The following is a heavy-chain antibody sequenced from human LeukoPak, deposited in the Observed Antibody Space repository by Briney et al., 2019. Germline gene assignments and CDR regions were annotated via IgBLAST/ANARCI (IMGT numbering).Heavy chain of an antibody. CDR2: ISGSGGTT. CDR1: GFTFNNYA. D-gene: IGHD1-14*01. J-gene: IGHJ6*02. V-gene: IGHV3-23*01. CDR3: AKVSGGGLYYDGMDV. Sequence: GGSLRLSCAASGFTFNNYAMNWVRQAPGKGPEWVSVISGSGGTTYYADSVKGRFTISRDSSKNTLYLQMNSLRAEDTAAYYCAKVSGGGLYYDGMDVWGQGTTVTVSS.